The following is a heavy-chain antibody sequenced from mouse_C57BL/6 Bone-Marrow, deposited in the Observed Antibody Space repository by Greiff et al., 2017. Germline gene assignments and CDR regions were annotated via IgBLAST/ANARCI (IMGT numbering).Heavy chain of an antibody. Sequence: VKLQESGAELARPGASVKLSCKASGYTFTSYGISWVKQRTGQGLEWIGEIYPRSGNTYYNEKFKGKATLTADKSSSTAYMELRSLTSEDSAVYFCAGKVITTGVAKGFAYWGQGTLVTVSA. CDR1: GYTFTSYG. CDR2: IYPRSGNT. J-gene: IGHJ3*01. V-gene: IGHV1-81*01. CDR3: AGKVITTGVAKGFAY. D-gene: IGHD1-1*01.